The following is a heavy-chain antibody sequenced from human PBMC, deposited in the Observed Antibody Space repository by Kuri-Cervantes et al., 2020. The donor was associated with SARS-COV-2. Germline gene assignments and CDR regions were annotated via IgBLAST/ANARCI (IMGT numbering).Heavy chain of an antibody. D-gene: IGHD2-2*02. V-gene: IGHV4-34*01. Sequence: SETLSLTCAVYGGSFSGYYWSWIRQPPGKGLEWIGSIYYSGSTYYNPSLKSRVTISVDTSKNQFSLKLSSVTAADTAVYYCASSIYCSSTSCYTYGHFDYWGQGTLVTSPQ. CDR2: IYYSGST. CDR3: ASSIYCSSTSCYTYGHFDY. CDR1: GGSFSGYY. J-gene: IGHJ4*02.